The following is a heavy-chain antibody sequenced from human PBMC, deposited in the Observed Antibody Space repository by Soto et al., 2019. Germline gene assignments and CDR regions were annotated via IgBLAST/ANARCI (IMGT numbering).Heavy chain of an antibody. CDR2: ISSSSSTI. J-gene: IGHJ5*02. Sequence: GGSLRLSCAASGFTFSSYSMNCVRQAPGKGLELVSYISSSSSTIYYADSVKGRFTISRDNAKNSLYLQMNSLRAEDTAVYYCAREADYVNWFDTWGQGTLVTVSS. D-gene: IGHD4-17*01. CDR1: GFTFSSYS. CDR3: AREADYVNWFDT. V-gene: IGHV3-48*01.